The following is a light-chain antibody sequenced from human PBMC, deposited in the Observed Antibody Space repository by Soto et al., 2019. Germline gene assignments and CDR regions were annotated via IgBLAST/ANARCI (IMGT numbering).Light chain of an antibody. CDR2: GAS. J-gene: IGKJ2*01. CDR3: QQRKT. V-gene: IGKV3-20*01. Sequence: EIVLTQSPGTLSLSPGERATLSCRASQSISSSYLAWYQQRPGQAPRLLIYGASSRTTGTPDRFSGSGSGTDFTLTINRLEPEDFAVYYCQQRKTFGQGTNLEIK. CDR1: QSISSSY.